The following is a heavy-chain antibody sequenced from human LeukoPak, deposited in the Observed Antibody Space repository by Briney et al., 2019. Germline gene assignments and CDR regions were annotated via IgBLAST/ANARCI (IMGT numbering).Heavy chain of an antibody. V-gene: IGHV3-11*04. CDR3: ARDSSRGLSQD. CDR1: GFTFSDYN. J-gene: IGHJ4*02. CDR2: ISSSGSTI. Sequence: PGGSLRLSCAASGFTFSDYNMRWIRQAPGKGLEWVSYISSSGSTIYYADSVKGRFTISRDNAKNSLYLQMNSLRAEDTAVYYCARDSSRGLSQDWGQGTLVTVSS.